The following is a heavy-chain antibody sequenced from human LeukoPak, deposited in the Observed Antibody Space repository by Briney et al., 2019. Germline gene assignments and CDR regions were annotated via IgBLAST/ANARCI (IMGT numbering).Heavy chain of an antibody. CDR1: GGSISSYY. D-gene: IGHD4-17*01. V-gene: IGHV4-59*01. CDR2: IYYSGST. CDR3: ARMRSVTIRSYYYYHMDV. Sequence: SETLSLTCTVSGGSISSYYWSWIRQPPGKGLEWIGYIYYSGSTNYNPSLKSRVTISVDTSKNQFSLKLSSVTAADTAVYYCARMRSVTIRSYYYYHMDVWGKGTTVTVSS. J-gene: IGHJ6*03.